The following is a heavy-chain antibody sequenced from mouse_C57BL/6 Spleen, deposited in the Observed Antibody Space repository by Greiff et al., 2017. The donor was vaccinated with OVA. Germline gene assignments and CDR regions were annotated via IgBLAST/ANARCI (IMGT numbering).Heavy chain of an antibody. V-gene: IGHV1-26*01. CDR2: INPNNGGT. Sequence: VQLQQSGPELVKPGASVKISCKASGYTFTDYYMNWVKQSHGKSLEWIGDINPNNGGTSYNQKFKGKATLTVDKSSSTAYMELRSLTSEDSAVYYCARKGYYYGPVTLDVWGTGTTVTVSS. CDR3: ARKGYYYGPVTLDV. J-gene: IGHJ1*03. D-gene: IGHD1-1*01. CDR1: GYTFTDYY.